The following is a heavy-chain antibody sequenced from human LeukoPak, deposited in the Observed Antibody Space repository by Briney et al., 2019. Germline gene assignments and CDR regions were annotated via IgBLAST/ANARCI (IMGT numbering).Heavy chain of an antibody. CDR3: AKDRHSSSQYYFDY. CDR1: GFTFRNYW. Sequence: PGGSLRLSCAASGFTFRNYWMSWVRQAPGKGLEWVANIKEDGSEKHYVDSVKGRFTISRDNAKNSLYLQSLYLQMNSLRAEDTAVYYCAKDRHSSSQYYFDYWGQGTLVTVSS. J-gene: IGHJ4*02. V-gene: IGHV3-7*03. CDR2: IKEDGSEK. D-gene: IGHD6-13*01.